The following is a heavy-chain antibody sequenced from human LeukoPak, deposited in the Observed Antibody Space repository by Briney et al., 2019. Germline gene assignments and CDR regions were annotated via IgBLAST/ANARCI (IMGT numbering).Heavy chain of an antibody. CDR3: AREPADADSSGYSFDY. Sequence: ASVKVSCKVSGYTLTELSMHWVRQAPGKGLEWMGGFDPEDGETIYAQKFQGRVTMTEDTSTDTAYMELSSLRSDDTAVYYCAREPADADSSGYSFDYWGQGTLVTVSS. CDR1: GYTLTELS. V-gene: IGHV1-24*01. CDR2: FDPEDGET. D-gene: IGHD3-22*01. J-gene: IGHJ4*02.